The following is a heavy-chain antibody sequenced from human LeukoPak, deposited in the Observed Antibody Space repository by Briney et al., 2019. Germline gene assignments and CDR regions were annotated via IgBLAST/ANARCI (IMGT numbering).Heavy chain of an antibody. D-gene: IGHD5-24*01. J-gene: IGHJ6*02. CDR2: IYPGDSDT. CDR3: ARQRDGYNAHALYYYYAMDV. V-gene: IGHV5-51*01. CDR1: GYTFTSYW. Sequence: GESLKISCQGSGYTFTSYWIAWVRQMPGKGLEWMGIIYPGDSDTRYSPSFQGRVTISVDKSISTAYLQWSSLKASDSAMYYCARQRDGYNAHALYYYYAMDVWGQGTTVTVSS.